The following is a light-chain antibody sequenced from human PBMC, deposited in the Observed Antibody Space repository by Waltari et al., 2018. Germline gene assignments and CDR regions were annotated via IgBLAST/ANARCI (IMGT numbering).Light chain of an antibody. CDR2: GTF. CDR3: QHYVRLPAT. V-gene: IGKV3-20*01. CDR1: QSVGTS. J-gene: IGKJ1*01. Sequence: EIVLTQSPGTLSLSPGERATLSCRASQSVGTSLAWYQQKRCQAPRLLIYGTFSRATGIPDRFSGSGSGTDFSLTISRLEPEDYAVYYCQHYVRLPATFGQGTKVEIK.